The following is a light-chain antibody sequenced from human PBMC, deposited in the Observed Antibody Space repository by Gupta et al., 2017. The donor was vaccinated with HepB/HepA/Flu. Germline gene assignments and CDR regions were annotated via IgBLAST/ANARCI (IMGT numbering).Light chain of an antibody. V-gene: IGLV1-47*01. Sequence: QSVLTQTPSASGTPGQRVTISLSGSSSNIGSNYVYWYQQFPGTAPKLLIYRNNQRPSGVPDRFSGSKSGTSASLAISGLRSDDEADYYCATWDDSLSGYVFGNGTNVTVL. J-gene: IGLJ1*01. CDR1: SSNIGSNY. CDR2: RNN. CDR3: ATWDDSLSGYV.